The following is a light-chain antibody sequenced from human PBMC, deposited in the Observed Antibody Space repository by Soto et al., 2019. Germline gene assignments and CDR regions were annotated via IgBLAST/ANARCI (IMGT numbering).Light chain of an antibody. CDR2: DNN. CDR3: GTWDSSLSAAV. V-gene: IGLV1-51*01. J-gene: IGLJ7*01. CDR1: SSNIGNNY. Sequence: SVLTQPPSVSAAPGQKVTISCSGSSSNIGNNYVTWYQQFPGTAPKLLIYDNNKRPSGIPDRFSGSKSGTSATLGITGLQTGDEADYYCGTWDSSLSAAVFGGGTQLTVL.